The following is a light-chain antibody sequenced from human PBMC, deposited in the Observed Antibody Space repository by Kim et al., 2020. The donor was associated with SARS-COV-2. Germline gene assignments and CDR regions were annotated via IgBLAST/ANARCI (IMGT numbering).Light chain of an antibody. J-gene: IGLJ2*01. CDR3: CSYTGSYTWI. V-gene: IGLV2-11*01. CDR2: DVS. CDR1: SSDVGGYNY. Sequence: QSALTQPRSVSGSPGQSVTISCTGTSSDVGGYNYVSWYQQHPGKAPKLMIYDVSQRPSGVPDRFSGSKSGNTASLTFSGLQAEDEADYYCCSYTGSYTWIFGGGTKVTVL.